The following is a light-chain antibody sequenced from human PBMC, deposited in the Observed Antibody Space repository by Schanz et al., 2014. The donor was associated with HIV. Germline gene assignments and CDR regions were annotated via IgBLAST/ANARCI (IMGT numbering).Light chain of an antibody. J-gene: IGKJ3*01. V-gene: IGKV3D-15*01. CDR1: QSVRSN. CDR2: HAS. Sequence: EIVLTQSPGTLSLSPGERATLSCRASQSVRSNLAWYQQKPGQAPRLLIYHASTRATGVPARFSGSGSGTEFTLTINSLQSEDSAVYYCQQYNNWPLFTFGPGTTVDVK. CDR3: QQYNNWPLFT.